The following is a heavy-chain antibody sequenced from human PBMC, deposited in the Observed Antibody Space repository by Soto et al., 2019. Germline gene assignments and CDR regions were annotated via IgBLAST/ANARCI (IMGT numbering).Heavy chain of an antibody. CDR2: IIPILGIA. CDR1: GGTFSSYT. CDR3: AMEYCSSTSCYRDY. D-gene: IGHD2-2*02. V-gene: IGHV1-69*02. J-gene: IGHJ4*02. Sequence: QVQLVQSGAEVKKPGSSVKVSCKASGGTFSSYTISWVRQAPGQGLEWMGRIIPILGIANYAQKFQGRVTITPDKSSSTAYMELSSLRPEDTAVYYCAMEYCSSTSCYRDYWGQGTLVTVSS.